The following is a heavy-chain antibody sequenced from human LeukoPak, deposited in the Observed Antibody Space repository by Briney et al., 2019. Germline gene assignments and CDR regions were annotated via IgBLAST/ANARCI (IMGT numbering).Heavy chain of an antibody. CDR2: ITSTSSST. J-gene: IGHJ4*02. V-gene: IGHV3-11*06. CDR1: GFTFSDHH. CDR3: ARDKGTY. Sequence: GGSLRLSCAASGFTFSDHHMSWVRQAPGKGLEWVSDITSTSSSTNYADSVKGRFTISRDNAKKSLYLQMNNLRAEDTAVYYCARDKGTYWGQGTLVTVSS.